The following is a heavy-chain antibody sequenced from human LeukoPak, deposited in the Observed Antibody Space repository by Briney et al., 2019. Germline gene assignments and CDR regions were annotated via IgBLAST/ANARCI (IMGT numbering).Heavy chain of an antibody. CDR2: IYDSGST. V-gene: IGHV4-59*01. D-gene: IGHD6-13*01. Sequence: SETLSLTCTVSGGSISSYYWSWIRQPPGKGLEWIGYIYDSGSTNYNPSLKSRVTISVDTSKNQFSLKLSSVTAAVTAVYYCARERVSAYYYYMDVWGKGTTVTVSS. J-gene: IGHJ6*03. CDR3: ARERVSAYYYYMDV. CDR1: GGSISSYY.